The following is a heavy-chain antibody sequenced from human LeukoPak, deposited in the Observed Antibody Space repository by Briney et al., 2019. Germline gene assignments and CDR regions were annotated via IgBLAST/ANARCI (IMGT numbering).Heavy chain of an antibody. Sequence: PSQTLSLTCTVSGGSISSGSYYWSWIRQPPRKGLEWIGYIYYSGSTNYNPSLKSRVTISVDTSKNQFSLKLSSVTAADTAVYYCARELWPDYWGQGTLVTVSS. D-gene: IGHD5-18*01. V-gene: IGHV4-61*01. J-gene: IGHJ4*02. CDR3: ARELWPDY. CDR1: GGSISSGSYY. CDR2: IYYSGST.